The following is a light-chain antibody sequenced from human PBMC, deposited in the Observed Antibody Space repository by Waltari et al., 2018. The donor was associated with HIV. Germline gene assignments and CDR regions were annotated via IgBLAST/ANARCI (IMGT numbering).Light chain of an antibody. V-gene: IGLV1-40*01. CDR3: QSYDSSMSCVV. Sequence: QSVLTPPPSVSGAPGQRVTLSCTGASSNIGAGYDVHWYQHLPGTAPKLLISGNNNRPSGVPDRFSGSKSGTSASLAITGLQPDDEADYYCQSYDSSMSCVVFGGGTKVTVV. CDR2: GNN. CDR1: SSNIGAGYD. J-gene: IGLJ2*01.